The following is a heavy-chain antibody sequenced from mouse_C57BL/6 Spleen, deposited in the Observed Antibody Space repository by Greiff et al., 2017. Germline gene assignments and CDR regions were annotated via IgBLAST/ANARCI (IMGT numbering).Heavy chain of an antibody. Sequence: QVQLQQPGAELVKPGASVKMSCKASGYTFTSYSMHWVKQRHGQGLEWIGEIDPSDSYTNYNQKFKGKSTLTVDKSSSTAYMQLSSLTSEDSAVYYCSRSGRYYGYSAGFSYWGQGPLVTVAA. J-gene: IGHJ3*01. CDR3: SRSGRYYGYSAGFSY. CDR2: IDPSDSYT. D-gene: IGHD2-2*01. CDR1: GYTFTSYS. V-gene: IGHV1-69*01.